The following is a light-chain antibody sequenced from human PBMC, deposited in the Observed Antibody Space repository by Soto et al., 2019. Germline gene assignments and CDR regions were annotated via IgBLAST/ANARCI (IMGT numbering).Light chain of an antibody. J-gene: IGKJ2*01. CDR1: QSISNS. CDR2: AAS. Sequence: DIQMTQSPSSLSASVGDRVTITCRASQSISNSLNWYQQKPGKAPDHLIYAASNLQSGVPSRFTGSGSGTDFTLTISSLQPEDFTTYYCQQSYSSPQMYTSGQGTKLEIK. CDR3: QQSYSSPQMYT. V-gene: IGKV1-39*01.